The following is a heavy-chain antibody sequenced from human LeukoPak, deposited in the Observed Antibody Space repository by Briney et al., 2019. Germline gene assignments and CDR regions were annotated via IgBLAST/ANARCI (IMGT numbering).Heavy chain of an antibody. CDR1: GFTFSSYA. J-gene: IGHJ4*02. V-gene: IGHV3-7*03. Sequence: GGSLRLSCSASGFTFSSYAMHWVRQAPGKGLEWVANIKQDGSEKYYVDSVKGRFTISRDNAKNSLYLQMNSLRAEDTAVYYCARGHVLLWFGEFHYWGQGTLVTVSS. CDR3: ARGHVLLWFGEFHY. D-gene: IGHD3-10*01. CDR2: IKQDGSEK.